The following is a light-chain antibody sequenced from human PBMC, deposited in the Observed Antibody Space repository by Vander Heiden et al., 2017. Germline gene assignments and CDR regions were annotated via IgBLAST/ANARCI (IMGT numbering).Light chain of an antibody. CDR2: GIN. J-gene: IGLJ2*01. CDR1: GSNIGAGYD. Sequence: QPALTQPPSVSAAPGPRVTISCTGNGSNIGAGYDVQWYQQLPGTAPKLLIFGINHRPSGVPDRFSASKSGTSASLAITGLQAVDEADYYCQSYDSSLSGVVFGGGTKLTVL. CDR3: QSYDSSLSGVV. V-gene: IGLV1-40*01.